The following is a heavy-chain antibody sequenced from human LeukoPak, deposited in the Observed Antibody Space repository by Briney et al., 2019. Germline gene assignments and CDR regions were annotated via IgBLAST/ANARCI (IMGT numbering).Heavy chain of an antibody. V-gene: IGHV4-61*01. D-gene: IGHD1-26*01. CDR2: IYYSGSI. CDR3: ARVGSGSYDY. J-gene: IGHJ4*02. Sequence: SETLSLTCTVSGGSVSSGSYYWSWIRQPPGKGLEWIGYIYYSGSINYNPSLKSRVTISVDTSKNQFSLRLSSMTAADTAVYYCARVGSGSYDYWGQGTLVTVSS. CDR1: GGSVSSGSYY.